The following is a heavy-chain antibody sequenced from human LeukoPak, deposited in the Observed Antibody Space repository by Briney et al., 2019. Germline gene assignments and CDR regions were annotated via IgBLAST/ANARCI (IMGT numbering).Heavy chain of an antibody. D-gene: IGHD5-18*01. CDR2: IYYSGST. V-gene: IGHV4-59*01. CDR1: GGSISSYY. J-gene: IGHJ4*02. Sequence: SSETLSLTCTVSGGSISSYYWSWIRQPPGKGLEWIGYIYYSGSTNYNPSLKSRVTISVDTSKNQFSLKLSSVTAADTAVYYCARSTWIQLWLLDYWGQRTLVTVSS. CDR3: ARSTWIQLWLLDY.